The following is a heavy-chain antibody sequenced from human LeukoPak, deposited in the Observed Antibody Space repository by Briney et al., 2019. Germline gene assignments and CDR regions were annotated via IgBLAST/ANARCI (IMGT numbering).Heavy chain of an antibody. J-gene: IGHJ5*02. V-gene: IGHV1-46*01. CDR3: ARVYTLGWFDP. Sequence: GASVKVSCKASGYTFTSYYMHWVRQAPGQGLEWMGIINPSGGSTSYAQKFQGRVTMTRDTSTSTVYMELRSLRSEDTAVYYCARVYTLGWFDPWGQGTLVTVSS. CDR2: INPSGGST. CDR1: GYTFTSYY. D-gene: IGHD3-16*01.